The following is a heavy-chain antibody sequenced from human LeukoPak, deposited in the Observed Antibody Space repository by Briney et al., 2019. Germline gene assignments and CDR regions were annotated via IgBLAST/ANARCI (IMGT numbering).Heavy chain of an antibody. V-gene: IGHV4-39*07. Sequence: SETLSLTCTVSGGSISSSSYYWGWIRQPPGKGLAWIGSIYYSGSTRYNPSLKSRVTISVDTSKNQFSLKLSSVTAADTAVYYCARGRPIAPIVVVVAARNWFDPWGQGTLVTVSS. CDR1: GGSISSSSYY. D-gene: IGHD2-15*01. CDR3: ARGRPIAPIVVVVAARNWFDP. J-gene: IGHJ5*02. CDR2: IYYSGST.